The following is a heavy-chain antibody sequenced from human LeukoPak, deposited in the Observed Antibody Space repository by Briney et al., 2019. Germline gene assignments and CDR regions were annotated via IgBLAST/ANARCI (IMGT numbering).Heavy chain of an antibody. CDR2: ITPSDGST. CDR3: ARDSYGPDY. D-gene: IGHD5-18*01. J-gene: IGHJ4*02. CDR1: GYTFSSYH. V-gene: IGHV1-46*01. Sequence: GASVKVSCMASGYTFSSYHVHWVRQAPGQGLEWMGKITPSDGSTTYAQNFQDRVIMTRDTSSSTVYMQSSSLRSEDTAVYYCARDSYGPDYWGQGTLVTVSS.